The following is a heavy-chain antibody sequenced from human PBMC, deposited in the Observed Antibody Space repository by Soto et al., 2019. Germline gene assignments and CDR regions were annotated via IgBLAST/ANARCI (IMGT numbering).Heavy chain of an antibody. V-gene: IGHV3-30*18. CDR1: GFTFSSYG. J-gene: IGHJ6*02. D-gene: IGHD5-12*01. CDR2: ISYDGRNK. Sequence: QVQLVESGGGVVQPGRSLRLSCAASGFTFSSYGMHWVRQAPGKGLEWVAVISYDGRNKYYADSVKGRFTISRDNSKNTRYLQMNSLRAADTAVYYCAKMGGYSGYDDSYYYGMDVWGQGTTVTVSS. CDR3: AKMGGYSGYDDSYYYGMDV.